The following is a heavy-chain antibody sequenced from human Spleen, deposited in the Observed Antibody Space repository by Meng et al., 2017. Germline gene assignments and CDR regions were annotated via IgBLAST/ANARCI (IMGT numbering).Heavy chain of an antibody. CDR2: INPKSGDT. J-gene: IGHJ4*01. CDR3: ARDEDISAAGKLFGAY. Sequence: ASVKVSCKPSGYNFPDYYIHWVRRAPGQGLEWMGRINPKSGDTHYAQKFQARVTMTGDTSISTAYMELSGLRSDDTAMYYCARDEDISAAGKLFGAYWGHGTLV. D-gene: IGHD6-25*01. V-gene: IGHV1-2*06. CDR1: GYNFPDYY.